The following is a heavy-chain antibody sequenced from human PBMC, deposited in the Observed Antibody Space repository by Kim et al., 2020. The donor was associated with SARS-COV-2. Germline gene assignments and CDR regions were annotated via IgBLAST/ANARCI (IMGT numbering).Heavy chain of an antibody. D-gene: IGHD5-18*01. CDR2: INTNTGNP. CDR3: ARGTAMVKIRLNPGRIDI. CDR1: GYTFTSYA. J-gene: IGHJ3*02. V-gene: IGHV7-4-1*02. Sequence: ASVKVSCKASGYTFTSYAMNWVRQAPGQGLEWMGWINTNTGNPTYAQGFTGRFVFSLDTSASTAYLQISSLKAEDTAVYYCARGTAMVKIRLNPGRIDIWGQGTMVTVSS.